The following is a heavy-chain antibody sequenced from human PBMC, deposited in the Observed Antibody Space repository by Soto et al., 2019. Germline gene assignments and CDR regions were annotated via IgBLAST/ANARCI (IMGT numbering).Heavy chain of an antibody. D-gene: IGHD3-3*01. CDR1: GFKVDDYS. Sequence: VQLVESGGGLLQPGGSLRLSCAASGFKVDDYSMHWVRQVPGKGLEWVSGITSKSGSKGYADSVKGRFTISRDNAKNSLYLQMNSLRAEDTAFYYCAKGVDFWSGFYYWGQGTLVTVSS. V-gene: IGHV3-9*01. J-gene: IGHJ4*02. CDR3: AKGVDFWSGFYY. CDR2: ITSKSGSK.